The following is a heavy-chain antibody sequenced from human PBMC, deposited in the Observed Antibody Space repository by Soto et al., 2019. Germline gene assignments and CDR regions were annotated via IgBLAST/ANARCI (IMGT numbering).Heavy chain of an antibody. CDR3: ARQGSNGAYYYYCMDV. V-gene: IGHV5-51*01. CDR2: IYPGDSDT. Sequence: GESLKISCKGSGYRFSSYWIAWVRQMPGTGLEWMGIIYPGDSDTIYSPSFQGQVTFSADKSTSTAYLQWSSLKASDSAMYYCARQGSNGAYYYYCMDVWGQGTTVTVSS. J-gene: IGHJ6*02. D-gene: IGHD2-8*01. CDR1: GYRFSSYW.